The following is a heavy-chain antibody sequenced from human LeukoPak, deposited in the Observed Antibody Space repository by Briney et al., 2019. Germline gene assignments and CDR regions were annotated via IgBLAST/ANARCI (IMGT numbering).Heavy chain of an antibody. J-gene: IGHJ4*02. V-gene: IGHV3-21*01. CDR1: GLSVSSNF. D-gene: IGHD2-2*02. CDR3: ARDRYGRYCSSTSCYTDDY. Sequence: GGSLRLSCAATGLSVSSNFMSWVRQAPGKGLEWVSSISSSSSYIYYADSVKGRFTISRDNAKNSLYLQMNSLRAEDTAVYYCARDRYGRYCSSTSCYTDDYWGQGTLVTVSS. CDR2: ISSSSSYI.